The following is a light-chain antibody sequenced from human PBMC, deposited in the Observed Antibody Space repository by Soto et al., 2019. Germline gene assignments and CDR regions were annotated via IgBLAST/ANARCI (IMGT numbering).Light chain of an antibody. Sequence: EIVLTQSPGTLSLSPGERATLSCRASQSVSSSYLAWYQQKPGQAPRLIIYDASRRATGIPDRFSGSGSGTDFSLTISRLEPEDVAVYYCQHYDSARWTFGLGTKVDIK. CDR1: QSVSSSY. CDR3: QHYDSARWT. J-gene: IGKJ1*01. CDR2: DAS. V-gene: IGKV3-20*01.